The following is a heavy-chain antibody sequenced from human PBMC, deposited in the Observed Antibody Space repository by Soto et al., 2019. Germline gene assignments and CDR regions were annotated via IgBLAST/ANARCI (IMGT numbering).Heavy chain of an antibody. CDR1: GFTFSSYA. CDR3: ARAELTGDGREAFDI. D-gene: IGHD7-27*01. V-gene: IGHV3-30*04. J-gene: IGHJ3*02. CDR2: ISYDGSNK. Sequence: GGSLRLSCAASGFTFSSYAMHWVRQAPGKGLEWVAVISYDGSNKYYADSVKGRFTISRDNSKNTLYLQMNSLRAEDTAVYYCARAELTGDGREAFDIWGQGTMVTVSS.